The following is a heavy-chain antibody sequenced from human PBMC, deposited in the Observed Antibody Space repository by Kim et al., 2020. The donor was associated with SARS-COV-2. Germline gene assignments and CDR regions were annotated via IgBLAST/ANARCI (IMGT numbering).Heavy chain of an antibody. CDR3: ARDRMERGETYYDNLTGYLIDY. D-gene: IGHD3-9*01. CDR2: ISYDGSNK. V-gene: IGHV3-30*04. Sequence: AGSLRLSCAASGFTFSSYAMHWVRQAPGKGLEWVAVISYDGSNKYYADSVKGRFTISRDNSKNTLYLQMNSLRAEDTAVYYCARDRMERGETYYDNLTGYLIDYWGQGTLVTVSS. CDR1: GFTFSSYA. J-gene: IGHJ4*02.